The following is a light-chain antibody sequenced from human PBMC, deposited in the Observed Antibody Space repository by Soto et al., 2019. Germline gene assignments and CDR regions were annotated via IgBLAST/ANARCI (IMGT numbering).Light chain of an antibody. CDR3: QQYSSYSRT. Sequence: DIQMTQSPSTLSASVGDRVTITCRASQSISSWLAWYQQKPGKAPKVLIYDASSLESGVPSRFSGSGSGTEFTLTISSLQPDDFATYFCQQYSSYSRTFGQGTKVDI. CDR2: DAS. V-gene: IGKV1-5*01. J-gene: IGKJ1*01. CDR1: QSISSW.